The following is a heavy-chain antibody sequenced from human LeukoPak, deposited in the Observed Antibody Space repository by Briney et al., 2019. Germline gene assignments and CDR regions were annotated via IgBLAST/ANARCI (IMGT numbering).Heavy chain of an antibody. Sequence: SETLSLTCTVSGGSIGSYYWSWIRQPAGKGLEWIGEINHSGSTNYNPSLKSRVTISVDTSKNQFSLKLSSVTAADTAVYYCARRGFDSSYFDYWGQGTLATVSS. CDR3: ARRGFDSSYFDY. D-gene: IGHD3-9*01. V-gene: IGHV4-34*01. CDR1: GGSIGSYY. CDR2: INHSGST. J-gene: IGHJ4*02.